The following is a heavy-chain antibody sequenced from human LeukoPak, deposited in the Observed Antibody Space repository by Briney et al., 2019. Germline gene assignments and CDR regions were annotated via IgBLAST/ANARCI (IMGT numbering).Heavy chain of an antibody. V-gene: IGHV3-30-3*01. D-gene: IGHD7-27*01. CDR3: ARDLPPGDY. CDR1: GFTFSDYA. CDR2: LSYGGTNK. J-gene: IGHJ4*02. Sequence: GGSLRLSCAASGFTFSDYAMHWVRQAPGKGLEWVAVLSYGGTNKYYADSVKGRFTISRDNSKNTMFLQMNSLRAEDTAVYYCARDLPPGDYWGQGTLVTVSS.